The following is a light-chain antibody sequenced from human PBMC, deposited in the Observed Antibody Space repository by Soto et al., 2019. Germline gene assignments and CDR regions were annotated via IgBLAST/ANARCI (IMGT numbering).Light chain of an antibody. CDR1: SSDVGAYNR. CDR2: EVT. V-gene: IGLV2-18*02. Sequence: QSALTQPPSVSGSPGQSVTISCTGTSSDVGAYNRVSWYQQPPGTAPKLIIHEVTHRPSGVPDRFSASKSGSTASLTISGLQAEDEADYYCSSYTSSTTLVFGGGTQLTVL. J-gene: IGLJ2*01. CDR3: SSYTSSTTLV.